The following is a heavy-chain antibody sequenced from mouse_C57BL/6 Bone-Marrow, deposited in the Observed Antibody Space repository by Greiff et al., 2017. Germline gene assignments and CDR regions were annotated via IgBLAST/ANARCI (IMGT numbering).Heavy chain of an antibody. J-gene: IGHJ4*01. CDR1: GYAFSSSW. D-gene: IGHD6-1*01. CDR3: ARGVPLDYYAMDY. CDR2: IYPGDGDT. Sequence: QVQLQQSGPELVKPGASVKISCKASGYAFSSSWMNWVKQRPGKGLEWIGRIYPGDGDTNYNGKFKGKATLTADKSSSTAYMQLSSLTSEDSAVYFCARGVPLDYYAMDYWGQGTSVTVSS. V-gene: IGHV1-82*01.